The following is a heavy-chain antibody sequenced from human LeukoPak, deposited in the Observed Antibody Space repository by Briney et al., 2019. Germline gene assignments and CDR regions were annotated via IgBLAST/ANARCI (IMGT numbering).Heavy chain of an antibody. CDR3: ARTPPGSRDGYNYIS. D-gene: IGHD5-24*01. V-gene: IGHV3-33*01. J-gene: IGHJ5*02. Sequence: GRSLRLSCAASGSIFSSYGMHWVRQAPGKGLEWVAVIWYDGSNKYYADSVKGRFTISRDNSKNTLYLQMNSLRAEDTAVYYCARTPPGSRDGYNYISWGQGTLVTVSS. CDR1: GSIFSSYG. CDR2: IWYDGSNK.